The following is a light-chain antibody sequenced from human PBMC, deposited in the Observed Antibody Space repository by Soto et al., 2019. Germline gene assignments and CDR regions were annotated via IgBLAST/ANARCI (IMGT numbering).Light chain of an antibody. Sequence: EIVLTQSPGTLSLSRGERATLSCRASQSVSSSYLAWYQQTPGQAPRLLIYGASSRATGIPDRFSGGGSGTAFTLTISRLATEDFAVYYCQQYGSSPYTFGQGTKLEIK. CDR1: QSVSSSY. CDR3: QQYGSSPYT. V-gene: IGKV3-20*01. CDR2: GAS. J-gene: IGKJ2*01.